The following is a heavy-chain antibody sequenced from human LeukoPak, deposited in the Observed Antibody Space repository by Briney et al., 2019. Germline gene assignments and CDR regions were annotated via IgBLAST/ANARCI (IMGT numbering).Heavy chain of an antibody. CDR3: ARGGCDSSGYYWGYFDY. CDR1: GGSISSYY. CDR2: IYYSGST. D-gene: IGHD3-22*01. J-gene: IGHJ4*02. V-gene: IGHV4-59*01. Sequence: SETLSLTCTVSGGSISSYYWSWIRQPPGKGLEWIGYIYYSGSTNYNPSLKSRVTISVDTSKNQFSLKLSSVTAADAAVYYCARGGCDSSGYYWGYFDYWGQGTLVTVSS.